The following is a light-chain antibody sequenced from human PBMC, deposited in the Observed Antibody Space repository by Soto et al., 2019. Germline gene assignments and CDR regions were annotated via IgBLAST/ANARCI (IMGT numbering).Light chain of an antibody. CDR1: SSDVGDNNY. J-gene: IGLJ1*01. Sequence: QSALTQPASVSGSPGQSITISCTGTSSDVGDNNYVSWYQQHPGKAPKLMIYDVTHRPSGISNRFSGSKSGNTASLTISGLQAEDEADYYSSSYTSSSTLYVFGTGTKLTVL. V-gene: IGLV2-14*01. CDR2: DVT. CDR3: SSYTSSSTLYV.